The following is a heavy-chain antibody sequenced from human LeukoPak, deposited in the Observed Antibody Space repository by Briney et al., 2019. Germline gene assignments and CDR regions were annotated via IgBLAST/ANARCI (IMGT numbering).Heavy chain of an antibody. V-gene: IGHV4-59*01. J-gene: IGHJ4*02. CDR3: ARSVRSGSGYYFDY. CDR1: GGSISSYY. Sequence: SETLSLTCTVSGGSISSYYWSWIRQPPGKRLEWIGYIYYSGSTNYNPSLKSRVTISVDTSKNQFSLKLSSVTAADTAVYYCARSVRSGSGYYFDYWGQGTLVTVSS. CDR2: IYYSGST. D-gene: IGHD1-26*01.